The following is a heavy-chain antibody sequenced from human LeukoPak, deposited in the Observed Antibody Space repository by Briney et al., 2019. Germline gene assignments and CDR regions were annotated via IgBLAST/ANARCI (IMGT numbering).Heavy chain of an antibody. J-gene: IGHJ5*02. Sequence: PSETLSLTCAVYGGSFSGYYWSWIRQPPGKGLEWIGEINHSGSTNYNPSLKSRVTISVDTSKNQFSLKLSSVTAADTAVYYCAGHPNYLMKGFDPWGQGTLVTVSS. CDR3: AGHPNYLMKGFDP. CDR2: INHSGST. V-gene: IGHV4-34*01. CDR1: GGSFSGYY. D-gene: IGHD5-24*01.